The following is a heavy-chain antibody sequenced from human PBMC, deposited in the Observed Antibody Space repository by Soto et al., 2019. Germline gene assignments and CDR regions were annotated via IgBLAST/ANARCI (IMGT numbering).Heavy chain of an antibody. CDR2: INSDGTTI. CDR1: GLTFTGYW. Sequence: GGPLRLFCAVSGLTFTGYWMHWVRQAPGKGLVWVSRINSDGTTINYADFVNGRFTISRDNAKNTLYLQMNSLRADDTAVYYCARGLKGDYGLDVWGQGTTVTVSS. D-gene: IGHD3-16*01. V-gene: IGHV3-74*01. CDR3: ARGLKGDYGLDV. J-gene: IGHJ6*02.